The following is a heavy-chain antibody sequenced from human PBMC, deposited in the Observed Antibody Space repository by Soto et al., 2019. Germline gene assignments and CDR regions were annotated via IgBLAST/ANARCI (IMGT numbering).Heavy chain of an antibody. Sequence: SGPTLVNPTQTLTLTCTFSGFSLSTSGVGVGWIRQPPGKALEWLALIYWNDDKRYSPSLKSRLTITKDTSKNQVVLTMTNMDPVDTATYYCALKTTYYYDSSGSPMAVWGQGTTVTVSS. CDR3: ALKTTYYYDSSGSPMAV. D-gene: IGHD3-22*01. J-gene: IGHJ6*02. CDR2: IYWNDDK. V-gene: IGHV2-5*01. CDR1: GFSLSTSGVG.